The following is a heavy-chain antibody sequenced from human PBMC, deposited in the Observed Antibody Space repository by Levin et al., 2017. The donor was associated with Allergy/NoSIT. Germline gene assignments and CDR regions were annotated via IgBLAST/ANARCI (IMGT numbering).Heavy chain of an antibody. Sequence: GESLKISCAASGFTFSSYWMSWVRQAPGKGLEWVANIKQDGSEKYYVDSVKGRFTISRDNAKNSLYLQMNSLRAEDTAVYYCARELYCSSTSCYYYYYGMDVWGQGTTVTVSS. CDR2: IKQDGSEK. CDR1: GFTFSSYW. V-gene: IGHV3-7*01. CDR3: ARELYCSSTSCYYYYYGMDV. J-gene: IGHJ6*02. D-gene: IGHD2-2*01.